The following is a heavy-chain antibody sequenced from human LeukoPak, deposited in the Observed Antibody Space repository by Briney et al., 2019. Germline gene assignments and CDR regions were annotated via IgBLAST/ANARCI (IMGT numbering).Heavy chain of an antibody. Sequence: GGSLRLSCAASGFTFSTYCMHWVRQAPGKGLEWVAFIGHDGAKIYYADSVQGRFTISRDNSKNTLYLEMNSLSGEDTALYYCAKDHVTWGNRYFDHWGQGTLGTVSS. D-gene: IGHD3-16*01. CDR2: IGHDGAKI. CDR1: GFTFSTYC. V-gene: IGHV3-30*02. CDR3: AKDHVTWGNRYFDH. J-gene: IGHJ4*02.